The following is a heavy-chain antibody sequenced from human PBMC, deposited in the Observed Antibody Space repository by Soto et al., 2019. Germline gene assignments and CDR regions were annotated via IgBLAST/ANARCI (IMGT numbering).Heavy chain of an antibody. V-gene: IGHV1-2*02. J-gene: IGHJ4*02. D-gene: IGHD3-22*01. Sequence: QVQLVQSGAEVKKPGASVKVSCKASGYTFTGYFMHWVRQAPGQGLEWMGWINPNSGDTNYAQKFQGRVTMTRDMSISTAYMELRRLTSDVTAIYYCARVRTYYDSSGSLDYWGQGTLVTVSS. CDR1: GYTFTGYF. CDR2: INPNSGDT. CDR3: ARVRTYYDSSGSLDY.